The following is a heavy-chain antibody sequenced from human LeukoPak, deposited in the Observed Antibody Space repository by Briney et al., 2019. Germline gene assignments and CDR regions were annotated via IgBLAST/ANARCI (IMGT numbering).Heavy chain of an antibody. Sequence: GASVKFSCKASGYTFTSYYMHWVRQAPGQGLEWMGIINPSGGSTSYAQKFQGRVTMTRDTSTSTVYMELSSLRSEDTAVYYCARHSSRWYPTAWGQGTLVTVSS. CDR1: GYTFTSYY. V-gene: IGHV1-46*01. CDR3: ARHSSRWYPTA. D-gene: IGHD6-13*01. J-gene: IGHJ5*02. CDR2: INPSGGST.